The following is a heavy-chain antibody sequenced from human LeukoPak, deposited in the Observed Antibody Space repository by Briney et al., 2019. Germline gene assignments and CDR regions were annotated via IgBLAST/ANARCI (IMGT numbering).Heavy chain of an antibody. V-gene: IGHV5-10-1*01. Sequence: GESLKISCKGSGYTFTSYWISWVRQMPGKGLEWMGRIDPSDSYTNYSPSFQGHVTISADKSISTAYLQWSSLKASDTAMYYCATWGRNGYFGMDVWGQGTPVIVSS. J-gene: IGHJ6*02. CDR1: GYTFTSYW. CDR2: IDPSDSYT. CDR3: ATWGRNGYFGMDV. D-gene: IGHD1-1*01.